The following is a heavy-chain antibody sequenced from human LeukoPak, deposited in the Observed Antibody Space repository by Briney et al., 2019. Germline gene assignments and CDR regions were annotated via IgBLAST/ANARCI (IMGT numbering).Heavy chain of an antibody. J-gene: IGHJ4*02. CDR1: GFTFSSYE. D-gene: IGHD3-10*01. CDR2: ISSSGSTI. V-gene: IGHV3-48*03. Sequence: GGSLRLSCAASGFTFSSYEMNWVRQAPGKGLEGVSYISSSGSTIYYADSVKGRFTISRDNSKNTLYLQMNSLRAEDTAVYYCANGELLPFTPLYWGQGTLVTVSS. CDR3: ANGELLPFTPLY.